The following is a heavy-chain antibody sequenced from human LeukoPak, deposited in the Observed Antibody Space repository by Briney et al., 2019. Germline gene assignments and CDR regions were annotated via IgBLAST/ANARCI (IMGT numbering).Heavy chain of an antibody. CDR2: MYTSGST. D-gene: IGHD2-2*01. V-gene: IGHV4-4*07. CDR3: ARVLPTYCSSTSCSGGGVDY. Sequence: SETLSLTCTVSGGSISSYYWSWTRQPAGKGLEWIGRMYTSGSTNYNPSLKSRVTMSVDTSKNQFSLKLSSVTAADTAVYYCARVLPTYCSSTSCSGGGVDYWGQGTLVTVSS. CDR1: GGSISSYY. J-gene: IGHJ4*02.